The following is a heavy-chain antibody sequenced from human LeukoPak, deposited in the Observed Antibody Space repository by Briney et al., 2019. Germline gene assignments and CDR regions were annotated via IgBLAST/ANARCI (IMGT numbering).Heavy chain of an antibody. V-gene: IGHV4-34*01. J-gene: IGHJ3*02. CDR2: VNESGGP. D-gene: IGHD3-10*01. Sequence: SETLSLTCAVYIDSFSNYHWNWIRQTPAKGVEWIGEVNESGGPNISPSLRSRVILLVDTSKNQFSLKLSSVAAADTAVYYCARGLYYGLFDAFDIWGQGTMVTVSS. CDR3: ARGLYYGLFDAFDI. CDR1: IDSFSNYH.